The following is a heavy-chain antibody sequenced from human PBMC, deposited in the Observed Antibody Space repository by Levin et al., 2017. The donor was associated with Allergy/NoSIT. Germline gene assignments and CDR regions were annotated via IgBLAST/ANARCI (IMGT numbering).Heavy chain of an antibody. CDR1: GSSFTSYW. Sequence: GGSLRLSCQGSGSSFTSYWIGWVRQMPGKGLEWMGIIYPGDSDTRYSPSFQGQVTISADKSISTAYLQWSSLKASDPAIYYCARRGTRDYYYYMDVWGKGTTVTVSS. D-gene: IGHD1-1*01. CDR2: IYPGDSDT. CDR3: ARRGTRDYYYYMDV. J-gene: IGHJ6*03. V-gene: IGHV5-51*01.